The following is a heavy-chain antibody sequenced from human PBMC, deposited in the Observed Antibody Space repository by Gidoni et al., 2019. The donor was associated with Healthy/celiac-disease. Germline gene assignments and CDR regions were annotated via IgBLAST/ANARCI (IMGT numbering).Heavy chain of an antibody. Sequence: QVQLQESGPGLVKPSETLSLTCTVSGGSISSYYWSWIRQPPGKGLEWIGYFYYSGSTNYNPSLKSRVTISVDTSKNQFSLKLSSVTAADTAVYYCARGPPNDYWGQGTLVTVSS. CDR1: GGSISSYY. V-gene: IGHV4-59*01. CDR3: ARGPPNDY. J-gene: IGHJ4*02. CDR2: FYYSGST.